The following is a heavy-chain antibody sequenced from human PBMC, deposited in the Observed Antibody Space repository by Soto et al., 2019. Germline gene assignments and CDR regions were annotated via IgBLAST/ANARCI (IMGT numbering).Heavy chain of an antibody. CDR2: LSWDGRHT. J-gene: IGHJ6*02. Sequence: EVQLVESGGVVVQPGGSLRLSCAASGFIFDDYSMYWVRQAPGKGLEWVSLLSWDGRHTYYADSVKGRFIISRDNSRNSLYLQMTSLTTADTALYYCAKARRSIFGGIDVWGQGTTVTVSS. CDR1: GFIFDDYS. V-gene: IGHV3-43*01. CDR3: AKARRSIFGGIDV. D-gene: IGHD3-3*01.